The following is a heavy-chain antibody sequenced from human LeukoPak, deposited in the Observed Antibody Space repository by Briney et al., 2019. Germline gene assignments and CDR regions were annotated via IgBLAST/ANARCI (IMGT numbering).Heavy chain of an antibody. CDR2: IIPIFGTA. V-gene: IGHV1-69*13. J-gene: IGHJ4*02. D-gene: IGHD4-17*01. CDR1: GGTFSSYA. CDR3: ASAGYGDYDLTYFDY. Sequence: ASVKVSCKASGGTFSSYAISWVRQAPGQGLEWMGGIIPIFGTANYAQKFQGRVTITADESTSTAYRELSSLRSEDTAVYYCASAGYGDYDLTYFDYWGQGTLVTVSA.